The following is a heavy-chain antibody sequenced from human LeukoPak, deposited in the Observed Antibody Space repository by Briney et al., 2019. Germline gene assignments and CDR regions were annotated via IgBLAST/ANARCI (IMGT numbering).Heavy chain of an antibody. D-gene: IGHD1-26*01. Sequence: PGGSLKLSCAASGFTFSGSAIHWVRQASGKGLEWVGRIRSKANSYATEYAASVKGRFTISRDDPEKTAYLQMNSLRAEDTAVYYCARVPRRRELDPALDYWGQGTLVTVSS. J-gene: IGHJ4*02. V-gene: IGHV3-73*01. CDR1: GFTFSGSA. CDR2: IRSKANSYAT. CDR3: ARVPRRRELDPALDY.